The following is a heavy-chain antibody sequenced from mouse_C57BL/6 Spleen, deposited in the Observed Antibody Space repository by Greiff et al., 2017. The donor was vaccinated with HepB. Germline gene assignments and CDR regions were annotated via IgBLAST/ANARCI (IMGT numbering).Heavy chain of an antibody. D-gene: IGHD2-1*01. CDR2: IRSKSNNYAT. CDR3: VGGNYYAY. V-gene: IGHV10-1*01. CDR1: GFSFNTYA. J-gene: IGHJ3*01. Sequence: EVKVVESGGGLVQPKGSLKLSCAASGFSFNTYAMNWVRQAPGKGLEWVARIRSKSNNYATYYADSVKDRFTISRYDSESMLYLQMNNLKTEDTAMYYCVGGNYYAYWGQGTLVTVSA.